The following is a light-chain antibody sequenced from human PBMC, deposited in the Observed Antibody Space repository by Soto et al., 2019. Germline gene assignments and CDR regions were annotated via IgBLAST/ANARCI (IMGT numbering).Light chain of an antibody. CDR3: QQYDRSSYT. V-gene: IGKV3-20*01. J-gene: IGKJ2*01. Sequence: IVLTQSPGTLSLSPGERATLSCRASQSVSSIYLAWYQQKPGQAPRLLIYGASSRATGIPDRFSGSGSGTDFTLTISRLEPEDFAVYYCQQYDRSSYTFGQGTKLEIK. CDR1: QSVSSIY. CDR2: GAS.